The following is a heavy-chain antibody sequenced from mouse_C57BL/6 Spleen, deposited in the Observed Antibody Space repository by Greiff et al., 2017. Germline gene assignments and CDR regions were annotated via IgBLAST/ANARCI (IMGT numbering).Heavy chain of an antibody. CDR1: GFSLTSYG. V-gene: IGHV2-5*01. CDR3: AKSYYDYAPYAMDY. CDR2: IWRGGST. D-gene: IGHD2-4*01. Sequence: QVQLQQSGPGLVQPSQSLSITCTVSGFSLTSYGVHWVRQSPGKGLEWLGVIWRGGSTDYNAAFMSRLSITKDNSKSQVFFKMNSRQADDTAIYYCAKSYYDYAPYAMDYWGQGTSVTVSS. J-gene: IGHJ4*01.